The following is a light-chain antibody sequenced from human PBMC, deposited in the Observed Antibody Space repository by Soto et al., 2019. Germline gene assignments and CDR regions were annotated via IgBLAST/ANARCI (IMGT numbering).Light chain of an antibody. CDR1: QSVSSN. CDR2: GAS. J-gene: IGKJ1*01. CDR3: QQYNNWPSWT. Sequence: EIVMTQSPATLSVSPWERATLSCRASQSVSSNLAWYQQKPGQAPKVLIYGASTRATGIPARFSGSGSGTEFTLTISSLQSEDFAVYYCQQYNNWPSWTFGQGTKVEIK. V-gene: IGKV3-15*01.